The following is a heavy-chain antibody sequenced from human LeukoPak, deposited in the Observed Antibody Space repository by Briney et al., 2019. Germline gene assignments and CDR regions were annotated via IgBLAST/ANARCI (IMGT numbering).Heavy chain of an antibody. CDR2: VIHYNGNT. CDR3: SRDQRTYDILPSYYGY. CDR1: GYTFTSYG. V-gene: IGHV1-18*01. D-gene: IGHD3-9*01. Sequence: ASVKASCKASGYTFTSYGISWVRQAPGQGLEWMGWVIHYNGNTNYAQKLQCRVTMTTDTSTSTAYMELRSLRSEDTAVYYCSRDQRTYDILPSYYGYWGQGTLVTVSS. J-gene: IGHJ4*02.